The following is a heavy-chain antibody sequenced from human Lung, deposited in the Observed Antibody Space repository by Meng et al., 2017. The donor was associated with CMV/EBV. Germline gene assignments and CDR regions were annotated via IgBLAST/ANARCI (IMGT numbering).Heavy chain of an antibody. D-gene: IGHD3-3*01. J-gene: IGHJ5*02. CDR3: AREVKGSYDFWSGYNWFDP. Sequence: SETLSLXFTVSGGSISSYYWSWIRQPPGKGLEWIGYIYYSGSTNYNPSLKSRVTISVDTSKNQFSLKLSSVTAADTAVYYCAREVKGSYDFWSGYNWFDPWGQGTLVTVSS. V-gene: IGHV4-59*01. CDR1: GGSISSYY. CDR2: IYYSGST.